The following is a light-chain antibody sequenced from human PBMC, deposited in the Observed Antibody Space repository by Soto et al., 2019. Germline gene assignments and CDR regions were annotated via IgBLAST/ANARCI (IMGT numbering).Light chain of an antibody. J-gene: IGKJ2*01. V-gene: IGKV1-5*01. CDR2: DAS. CDR3: QQYNSFPYT. Sequence: DIQMTQSPSTLSASVGDRVTITCRASQSISSWLAWYQQKPGKAPKLLIYDASSLESGVPSRFSGSGSGTEFTLTISSLQPDDFATYYCQQYNSFPYTFGQGTKVDI. CDR1: QSISSW.